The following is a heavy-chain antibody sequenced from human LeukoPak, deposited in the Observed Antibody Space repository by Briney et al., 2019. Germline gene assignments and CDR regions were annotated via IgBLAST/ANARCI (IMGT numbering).Heavy chain of an antibody. J-gene: IGHJ4*02. CDR2: ISAYNGNT. Sequence: ASVKVSCTASGYTFTSYGISWVRQAPGQGLEWMGWISAYNGNTNYAQKLQGRVTMTTDTSTSTAYMELRSLRSDDTAVYYCARVRYNWNYADYWGQGTLVTVSS. CDR1: GYTFTSYG. CDR3: ARVRYNWNYADY. D-gene: IGHD1-7*01. V-gene: IGHV1-18*01.